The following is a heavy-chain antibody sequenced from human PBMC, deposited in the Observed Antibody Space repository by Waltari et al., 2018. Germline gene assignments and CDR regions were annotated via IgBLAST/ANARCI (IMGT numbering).Heavy chain of an antibody. V-gene: IGHV4-38-2*02. D-gene: IGHD5-12*01. Sequence: QVQLQESGPGLVKPSETLSLTCTVSGYSISSGYYWGWIRQPPGKGLEWIGSIYHSGRTYYNPSLKSRVTISVDTSKNQFSLKLSSVTAVDTAVYYCARSPRGGYAEYDYWGQGTLVTVSS. CDR2: IYHSGRT. CDR1: GYSISSGYY. J-gene: IGHJ4*02. CDR3: ARSPRGGYAEYDY.